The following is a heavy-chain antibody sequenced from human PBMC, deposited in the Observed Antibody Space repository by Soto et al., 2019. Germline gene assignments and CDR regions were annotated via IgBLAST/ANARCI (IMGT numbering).Heavy chain of an antibody. CDR3: ARDQDTFGQAVFDS. V-gene: IGHV3-74*01. CDR2: IKTDGSIT. D-gene: IGHD3-16*01. CDR1: GFTLSSRW. Sequence: EVQLVESGGGLVQPGESLRLSCAASGFTLSSRWMHWVRQAPGKGLVWVSRIKTDGSITSYADSVKGRFTISRDNAKNTRYLQMNILRAEDTAMYYCARDQDTFGQAVFDSWGQGTLVTVSS. J-gene: IGHJ4*02.